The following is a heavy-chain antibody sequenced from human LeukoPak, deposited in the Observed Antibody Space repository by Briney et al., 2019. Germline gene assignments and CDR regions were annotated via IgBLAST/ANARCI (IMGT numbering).Heavy chain of an antibody. Sequence: GASVKVSCKASGYTFRDYAIHWVRQAPGQRLEWMGWINAGNGNTKYSQKFQGRVTITTDTSASTAYMELSSLRSEDTAVYYCAREGQYFDWLGNGGAFDIWGQGTMVTVSS. D-gene: IGHD3-9*01. CDR3: AREGQYFDWLGNGGAFDI. CDR2: INAGNGNT. CDR1: GYTFRDYA. J-gene: IGHJ3*02. V-gene: IGHV1-3*01.